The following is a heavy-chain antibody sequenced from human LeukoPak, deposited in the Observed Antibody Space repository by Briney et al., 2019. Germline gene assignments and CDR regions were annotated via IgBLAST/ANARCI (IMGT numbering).Heavy chain of an antibody. CDR2: IYYSGST. D-gene: IGHD3-22*01. CDR1: GGSISSYF. CDR3: ATYESIYDSGYFDY. J-gene: IGHJ4*02. Sequence: SETLSLTCAVSGGSISSYFWSWIRQPPGKGLEWIGYIYYSGSTNYNPSLRSRVTISVDTSKNQFSLKLSSVTAADTAVYYCATYESIYDSGYFDYWGQGTLVTVSS. V-gene: IGHV4-59*08.